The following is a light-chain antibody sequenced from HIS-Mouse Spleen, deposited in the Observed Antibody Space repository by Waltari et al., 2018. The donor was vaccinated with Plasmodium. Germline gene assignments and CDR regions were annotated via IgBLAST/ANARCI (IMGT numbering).Light chain of an antibody. V-gene: IGKV1-39*01. CDR1: QSISSY. CDR3: QQSYSTPPYT. CDR2: AAS. Sequence: DIQMTQSPSSLSASVGDRVTITCRASQSISSYLNWYQQEPGKAHKILIYAASSLQSGGPSRFSGSGSGTDFTLTISSLQPEDVATYYCQQSYSTPPYTFGQGTKLEIK. J-gene: IGKJ2*01.